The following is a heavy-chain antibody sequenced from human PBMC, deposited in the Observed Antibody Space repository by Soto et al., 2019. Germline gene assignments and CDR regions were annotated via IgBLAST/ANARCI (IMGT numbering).Heavy chain of an antibody. Sequence: SETLSLTCTVSGGSISSGGYYWSWIRQHPGKGLEWIGYIYYSGSTYYNPSLKSRVTISVDTSKNQFSLKLSSVTAADTAVHYCGRGVVDTIRHLDYMDVWGQGTTVTVSS. D-gene: IGHD5-12*01. J-gene: IGHJ6*02. V-gene: IGHV4-31*03. CDR2: IYYSGST. CDR3: GRGVVDTIRHLDYMDV. CDR1: GGSISSGGYY.